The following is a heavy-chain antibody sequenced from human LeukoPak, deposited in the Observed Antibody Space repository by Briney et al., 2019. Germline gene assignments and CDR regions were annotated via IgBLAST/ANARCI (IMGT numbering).Heavy chain of an antibody. CDR1: GGSISSSSYY. Sequence: SETLSLTCTVSGGSISSSSYYWGWIRQPPGKGLEWIGSIYYSGSTYYNPSLKSRVTISVDTSKNQFSLKLSSVTAADTAVYYCAINSWRYDFWSGYLGYFDYWGQGTLVTVSS. V-gene: IGHV4-39*07. CDR3: AINSWRYDFWSGYLGYFDY. CDR2: IYYSGST. D-gene: IGHD3-3*01. J-gene: IGHJ4*02.